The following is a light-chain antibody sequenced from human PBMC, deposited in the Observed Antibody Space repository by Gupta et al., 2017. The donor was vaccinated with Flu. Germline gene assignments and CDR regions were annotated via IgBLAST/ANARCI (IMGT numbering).Light chain of an antibody. J-gene: IGLJ2*01. V-gene: IGLV2-11*01. CDR2: DVN. Sequence: QSALTQPRSVSGSPGQSVAISCTGTSSDVGAYDYVSWYQQHPGQAPKLILYDVNKRPSGVPDRFTGSKSGNTASLTISGLQPEDEADYHCNSFGATIFLGGGTRLTVL. CDR3: NSFGATIF. CDR1: SSDVGAYDY.